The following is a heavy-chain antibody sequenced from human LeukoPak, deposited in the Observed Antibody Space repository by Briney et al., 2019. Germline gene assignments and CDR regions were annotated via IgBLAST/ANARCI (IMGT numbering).Heavy chain of an antibody. J-gene: IGHJ4*02. CDR2: FFYSGNT. D-gene: IGHD3-22*01. CDR1: GGSISSYY. Sequence: SETLSLTCTVSGGSISSYYWSWIRQPPGKGLEWIGSFFYSGNTYYNPSLKSRVTISEDTSKNQFSLRLSSVTAADTAVYYCARDRHSSVDYWGQGILVTVSS. CDR3: ARDRHSSVDY. V-gene: IGHV4-59*12.